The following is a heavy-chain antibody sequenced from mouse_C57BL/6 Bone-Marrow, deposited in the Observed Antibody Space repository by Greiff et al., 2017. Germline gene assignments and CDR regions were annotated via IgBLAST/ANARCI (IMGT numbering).Heavy chain of an antibody. CDR3: ARSKNGDSWFAY. CDR1: GYAFTNYL. CDR2: INPGSGGT. Sequence: VMLVESGAELVRPGTSVKVSCKASGYAFTNYLIEWVKQRPGQGLEWIGVINPGSGGTNYNEKLKGKATLTADKSSSTAYVQLSSLTSEDSAVYFCARSKNGDSWFAYWGQGTLVTVSA. V-gene: IGHV1-54*01. D-gene: IGHD4-1*01. J-gene: IGHJ3*01.